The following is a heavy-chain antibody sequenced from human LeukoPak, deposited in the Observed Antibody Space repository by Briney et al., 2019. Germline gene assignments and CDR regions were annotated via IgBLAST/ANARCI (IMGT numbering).Heavy chain of an antibody. Sequence: GESLQISCKAVGYNFREQWLAWARQMPGKGLEWMGFIYPGDSETKYSPSVQGLVTISADTSVSTSYVQWSSLTASDSGTYYCARVWYSDYGMDVWGQGTTVIVSS. V-gene: IGHV5-51*01. CDR1: GYNFREQW. J-gene: IGHJ6*02. CDR3: ARVWYSDYGMDV. CDR2: IYPGDSET. D-gene: IGHD1-26*01.